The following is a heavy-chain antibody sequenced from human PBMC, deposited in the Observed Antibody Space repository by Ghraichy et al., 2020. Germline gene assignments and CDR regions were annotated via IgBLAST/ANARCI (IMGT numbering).Heavy chain of an antibody. CDR1: GFTFSSYS. D-gene: IGHD2-21*02. CDR2: MTTTSSTI. J-gene: IGHJ4*02. Sequence: GESLNISCAASGFTFSSYSMNLVRQAPGKGLEWVSFMTTTSSTISYADSVKGRFTISRDNSKNTLYLQMNSLRDDDTGIYYCARTTTYCGDDCDSLFDYWGQGTLVTVSS. V-gene: IGHV3-48*02. CDR3: ARTTTYCGDDCDSLFDY.